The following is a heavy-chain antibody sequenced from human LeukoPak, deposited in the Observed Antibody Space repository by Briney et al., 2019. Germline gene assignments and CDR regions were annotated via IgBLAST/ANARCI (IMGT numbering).Heavy chain of an antibody. J-gene: IGHJ5*02. V-gene: IGHV4-59*11. CDR1: GGSISSHY. Sequence: SETLSLTCTVSGGSISSHYWSWIRQPPGKGLEWIGYIYYSGSTNYNPSLKRRVTISVDTSKNQFSLKLSSVTAADTAVYYCARRYLGGGRKNWFDPWGQGTLVTVSS. CDR3: ARRYLGGGRKNWFDP. CDR2: IYYSGST. D-gene: IGHD2-15*01.